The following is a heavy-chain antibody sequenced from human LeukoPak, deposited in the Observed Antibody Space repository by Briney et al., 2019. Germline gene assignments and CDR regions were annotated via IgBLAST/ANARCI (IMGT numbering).Heavy chain of an antibody. V-gene: IGHV4-30-4*08. CDR2: IYYGGST. CDR3: ARDAVTPSGY. D-gene: IGHD4-17*01. J-gene: IGHJ4*02. Sequence: SETLSLTCTVSGGFISSVDYYWSWIRQPPGKGLEWIGYIYYGGSTYYNPSLKSRVTMSVDTSKNQFSLKLSSVTAADTTVYYCARDAVTPSGYWGQGTLVTVSS. CDR1: GGFISSVDYY.